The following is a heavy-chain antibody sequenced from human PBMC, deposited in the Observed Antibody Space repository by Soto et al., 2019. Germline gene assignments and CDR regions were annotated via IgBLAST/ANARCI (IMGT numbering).Heavy chain of an antibody. CDR2: INAGNSDT. CDR3: ARGQGNLGYCISTSRYALGEFDY. D-gene: IGHD2-2*01. CDR1: GYTFTSYA. V-gene: IGHV1-3*01. Sequence: ASVKVSCKASGYTFTSYAMHWVRQAPGQRLEWMGWINAGNSDTKYSQKFQGRVTITSDTSASTAYMELSSLRSEDTAVYYCARGQGNLGYCISTSRYALGEFDYWGQGTLVTVSS. J-gene: IGHJ4*02.